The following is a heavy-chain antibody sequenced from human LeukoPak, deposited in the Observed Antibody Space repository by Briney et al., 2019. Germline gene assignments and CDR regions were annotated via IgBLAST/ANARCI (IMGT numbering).Heavy chain of an antibody. J-gene: IGHJ4*02. Sequence: GGSLRLSCAASGFTFSSYSMNWVRQAPGKGLEWVSSISSSSSYIYYADSVKGRFTISRDNAKNSLYLQMNGLRAEDTAVYYCAGGGSYLGYYFDYWGQGTLVTVSS. D-gene: IGHD1-26*01. CDR3: AGGGSYLGYYFDY. CDR1: GFTFSSYS. V-gene: IGHV3-21*01. CDR2: ISSSSSYI.